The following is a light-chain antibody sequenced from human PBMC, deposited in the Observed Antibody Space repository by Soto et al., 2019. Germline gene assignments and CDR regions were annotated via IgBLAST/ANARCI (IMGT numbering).Light chain of an antibody. V-gene: IGKV3-20*01. CDR3: QQYGTSVLT. CDR2: DAS. Sequence: EIVLTQSPGTLSLSPGERATLSCRASQSVNNAYLAWYQQKPGQAPRLLIYDASKRATGIPDRFSGSGSGIDFTLTISRLEPEDFAVYYCQQYGTSVLTFGGGTKVEIK. CDR1: QSVNNAY. J-gene: IGKJ4*01.